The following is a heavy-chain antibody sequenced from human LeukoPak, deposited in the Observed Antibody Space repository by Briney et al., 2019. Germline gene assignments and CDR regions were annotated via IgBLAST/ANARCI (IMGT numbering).Heavy chain of an antibody. CDR3: ARGLSIAAADTPTGWFDP. D-gene: IGHD6-13*01. CDR1: GYTFTGYY. J-gene: IGHJ5*02. Sequence: GASVKVSCKASGYTFTGYYMHWVRQAPGQGLEWMGWINPNSGGTNYAQKFQGWVTMTRDTSISTAYMELSRLRSDDTAVYYCARGLSIAAADTPTGWFDPWGQGTLVTVSS. V-gene: IGHV1-2*04. CDR2: INPNSGGT.